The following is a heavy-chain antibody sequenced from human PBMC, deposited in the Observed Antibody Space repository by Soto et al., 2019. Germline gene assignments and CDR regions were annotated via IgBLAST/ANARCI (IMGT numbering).Heavy chain of an antibody. CDR3: GCLGADSGSYHYYYGMDV. V-gene: IGHV1-8*01. J-gene: IGHJ6*02. D-gene: IGHD1-26*01. CDR1: GYTFTSYD. CDR2: MNPNSGNT. Sequence: ASVKVSCKASGYTFTSYDIDWVRQATGQGLEWMGWMNPNSGNTGYAQKFQGRVTMTRNTSISTAYMELSSLRSEDTAVYYCGCLGADSGSYHYYYGMDVWGQGTTVTVSS.